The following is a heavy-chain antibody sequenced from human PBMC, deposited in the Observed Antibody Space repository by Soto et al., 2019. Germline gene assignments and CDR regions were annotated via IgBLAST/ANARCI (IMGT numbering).Heavy chain of an antibody. CDR2: IYYSGST. D-gene: IGHD3-22*01. Sequence: SETLSLTCTVSGGSISSYYWSWIRQPPGKGLEWIGYIYYSGSTNYNPSLKSRVTISVGTSKNQFSLKLSSVTAADSAVYYCARPSDSSGKYGMDVWGQGTTVTVSS. V-gene: IGHV4-59*01. CDR1: GGSISSYY. CDR3: ARPSDSSGKYGMDV. J-gene: IGHJ6*02.